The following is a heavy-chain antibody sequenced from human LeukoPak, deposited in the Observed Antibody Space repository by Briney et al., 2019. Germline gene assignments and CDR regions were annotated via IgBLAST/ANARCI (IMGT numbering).Heavy chain of an antibody. J-gene: IGHJ4*02. CDR3: ARHGGYSSGYPRTGHLDY. D-gene: IGHD5-18*01. CDR2: INHSGST. CDR1: GGSFSGYY. Sequence: PSETLSLTCAVYGGSFSGYYWSWIRQPPGKGLEWIGEINHSGSTNYNPSLKSRVTISVDTSKNQFSLKLSSVTAADTAVYYCARHGGYSSGYPRTGHLDYWGQGTLVTVSS. V-gene: IGHV4-34*01.